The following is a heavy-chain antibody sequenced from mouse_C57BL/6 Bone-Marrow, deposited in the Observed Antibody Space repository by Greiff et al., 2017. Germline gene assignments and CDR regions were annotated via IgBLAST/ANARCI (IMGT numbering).Heavy chain of an antibody. CDR2: IYPRSGNT. CDR1: GYTFTSYG. D-gene: IGHD2-4*01. V-gene: IGHV1-81*01. J-gene: IGHJ3*01. CDR3: ARDLDYAWFAY. Sequence: QVQLQQSGAELARPGASVKLSCKASGYTFTSYGISWVKQRTGQGLEWIGEIYPRSGNTYYNEKFKGKATLTADKSSSTAYMELRSLTSEDSEVYFCARDLDYAWFAYWGQGTLVTVSA.